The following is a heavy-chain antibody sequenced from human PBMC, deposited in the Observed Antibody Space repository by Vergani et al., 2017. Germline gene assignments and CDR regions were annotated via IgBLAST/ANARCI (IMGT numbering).Heavy chain of an antibody. J-gene: IGHJ4*02. D-gene: IGHD5-12*01. V-gene: IGHV4-39*07. CDR3: ATVGRYSGYGRRDPFDC. CDR1: GGSISSSSYY. Sequence: QLQLQESGPGLVKPSETLSLTCTVSGGSISSSSYYWGWIRQPPGKGLEWIGSIYYSGSTYYNPSLKSRVTISVDTSKNQFSLKLSSVTAADTAVYYCATVGRYSGYGRRDPFDCWGQGSVVTV. CDR2: IYYSGST.